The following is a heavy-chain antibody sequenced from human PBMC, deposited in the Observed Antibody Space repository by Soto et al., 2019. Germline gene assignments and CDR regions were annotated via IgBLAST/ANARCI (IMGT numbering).Heavy chain of an antibody. Sequence: EVHLVESGGGLVQPGGSLRLSCAATGFSFSVSYMTWVRQAPGKGLEWVATIKEEGSEKYYADSVRGRFTISKDNAERSLWLKMSSLRAEDTAVYYCASHGSGDYGGYVGSDYWGQGTLVTVSS. CDR1: GFSFSVSY. CDR2: IKEEGSEK. V-gene: IGHV3-7*05. D-gene: IGHD5-12*01. J-gene: IGHJ4*02. CDR3: ASHGSGDYGGYVGSDY.